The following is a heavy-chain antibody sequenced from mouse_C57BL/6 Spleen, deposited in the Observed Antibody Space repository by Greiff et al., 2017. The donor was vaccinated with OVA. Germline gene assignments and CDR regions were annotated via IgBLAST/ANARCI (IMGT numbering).Heavy chain of an antibody. J-gene: IGHJ4*01. Sequence: VQLQQPGAELVMPGASVKLSCKASGYTFTSYWMHWVKQRPGQGLEWIGEIDPSDSYTNYNQKFKGKSTLTVDKSSSTAYMQLSSLTSEDSAVYYCARKGIYYDYYYAMDYWGQGTSVTVSS. CDR3: ARKGIYYDYYYAMDY. V-gene: IGHV1-69*01. D-gene: IGHD2-4*01. CDR2: IDPSDSYT. CDR1: GYTFTSYW.